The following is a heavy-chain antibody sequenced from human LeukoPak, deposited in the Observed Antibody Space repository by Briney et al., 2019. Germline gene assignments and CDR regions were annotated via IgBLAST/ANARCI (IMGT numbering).Heavy chain of an antibody. CDR1: GFTFSSYA. CDR3: ARVSDYYDSRAYFDY. J-gene: IGHJ4*02. V-gene: IGHV3-30-3*01. D-gene: IGHD3-22*01. Sequence: GGSLRLSYAASGFTFSSYAMHWVRQAPGKGLEWVAVISYDGSNKYYADSVKGRFTISRDNSKNTLYLQMNSLRAEDTAVYYCARVSDYYDSRAYFDYWGQGTLVTVSS. CDR2: ISYDGSNK.